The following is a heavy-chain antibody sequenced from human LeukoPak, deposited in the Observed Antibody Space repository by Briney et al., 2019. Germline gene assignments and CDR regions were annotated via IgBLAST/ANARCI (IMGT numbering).Heavy chain of an antibody. CDR1: GHSFIDYY. Sequence: ASVKVSCKASGHSFIDYYIHWVRQAPGQGLEWMGWINPNSGGTNYAQRFQGRVTMTRDTSISTAYMELSRLRSDDTAVYFCARDSRYNNVGDYWGQGTLVTVSS. CDR2: INPNSGGT. V-gene: IGHV1-2*02. CDR3: ARDSRYNNVGDY. J-gene: IGHJ4*02. D-gene: IGHD3-10*01.